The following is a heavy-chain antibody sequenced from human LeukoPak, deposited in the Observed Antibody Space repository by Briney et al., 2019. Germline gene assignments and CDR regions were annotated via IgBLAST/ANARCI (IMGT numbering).Heavy chain of an antibody. CDR2: ITSKAYGGTT. CDR1: GFTFGDYG. J-gene: IGHJ3*02. CDR3: ARDRGGPLSGAFDI. V-gene: IGHV3-49*04. Sequence: GVLRLSCTASGFTFGDYGVTWVRQAPGKGLEWVGFITSKAYGGTTEYAASVKGRFIISRDDSKSIAYLQINDLKTEDTAVYYCARDRGGPLSGAFDIWGQGTMVTVSS.